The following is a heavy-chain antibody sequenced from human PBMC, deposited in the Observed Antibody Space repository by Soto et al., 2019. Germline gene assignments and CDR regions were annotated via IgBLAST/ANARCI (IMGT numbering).Heavy chain of an antibody. CDR2: LDQSGGT. J-gene: IGHJ6*02. CDR3: AREDSYGWSGESLDV. Sequence: QVQLQQWGAGLLKASETLSLTCAVVGDSLRGQSWNWIRQSPGKGLEWIGELDQSGGTNYNPSLKSRAIIADDTSKKQFPLTLTSVTAADTAVYYCAREDSYGWSGESLDVWGQGTTVTVSS. V-gene: IGHV4-34*01. CDR1: GDSLRGQS. D-gene: IGHD6-19*01.